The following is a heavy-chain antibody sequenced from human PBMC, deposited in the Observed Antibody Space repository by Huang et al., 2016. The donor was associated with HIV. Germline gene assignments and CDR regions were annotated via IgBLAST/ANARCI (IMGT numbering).Heavy chain of an antibody. Sequence: QVQLVQSGAEVKRTGASLKVSCKTSGFTFTNYGFSWVRQAPGQGLECFGGDSANSSDNNYEVKVEGRVSMTTDTTSGTAYMELRRLTSDDTATYYCVRESLYFGDFLFDHWGQGTPVTVSA. V-gene: IGHV1-18*04. CDR3: VRESLYFGDFLFDH. D-gene: IGHD3-10*01. J-gene: IGHJ4*02. CDR2: DSANSSDN. CDR1: GFTFTNYG.